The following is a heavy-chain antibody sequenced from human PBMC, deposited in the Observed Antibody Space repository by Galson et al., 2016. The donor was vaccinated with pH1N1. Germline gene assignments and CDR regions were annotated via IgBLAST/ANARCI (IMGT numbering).Heavy chain of an antibody. CDR1: GFTFSSYG. D-gene: IGHD6-13*01. Sequence: SLRLSCAASGFTFSSYGFHCVRQAPGKGLEWVAVISYDGSNKYYADSVKGRFTNSIDNSKNTPYLQMNSLRAEETAVYYCAKVVRGSSWPSFDYWGQGTLVTVSS. CDR3: AKVVRGSSWPSFDY. J-gene: IGHJ4*02. CDR2: ISYDGSNK. V-gene: IGHV3-30*18.